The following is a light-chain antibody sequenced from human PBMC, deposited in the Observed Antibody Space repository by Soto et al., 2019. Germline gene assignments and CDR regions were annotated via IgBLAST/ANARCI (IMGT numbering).Light chain of an antibody. Sequence: EILLTQSPCTLAVSPGEGATLSCTASQSVNLNLAWYQQKPGQPPRLLLYGASTRATGIPVRFRGSGSGTEFSLTISSLQYEDSAVYYCHQYNSWHRGTFGPGTKVDIK. CDR3: HQYNSWHRGT. CDR2: GAS. V-gene: IGKV3-15*01. CDR1: QSVNLN. J-gene: IGKJ3*01.